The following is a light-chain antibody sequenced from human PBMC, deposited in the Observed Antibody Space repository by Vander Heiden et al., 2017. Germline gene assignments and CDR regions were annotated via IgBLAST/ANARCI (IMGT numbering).Light chain of an antibody. CDR1: QSITSW. CDR2: DAS. J-gene: IGKJ1*01. V-gene: IGKV1-5*01. Sequence: DIQMTQSPSTLSASVGDRVTITCRASQSITSWLAWYQQKPGKDPKLLVYDASSLESGVPSRFSGSGSGTEFTLTISSLQSDDFATYYCQHYNNYSAKTFGQGTKVEI. CDR3: QHYNNYSAKT.